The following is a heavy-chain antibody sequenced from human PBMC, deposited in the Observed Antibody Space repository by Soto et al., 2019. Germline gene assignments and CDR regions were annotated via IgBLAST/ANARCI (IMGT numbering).Heavy chain of an antibody. CDR2: INPSGGST. J-gene: IGHJ6*02. Sequence: ASVKVSCKASGYTFTSYYMHWVRQAPGQGLEWMGIINPSGGSTSYAQKFQGRVTMTRDTSTSTVYMELSSLRSEETAVYYCARERARVAAAGTSVAYNYGMDVWGQGTTVTVSS. D-gene: IGHD6-13*01. CDR1: GYTFTSYY. V-gene: IGHV1-46*01. CDR3: ARERARVAAAGTSVAYNYGMDV.